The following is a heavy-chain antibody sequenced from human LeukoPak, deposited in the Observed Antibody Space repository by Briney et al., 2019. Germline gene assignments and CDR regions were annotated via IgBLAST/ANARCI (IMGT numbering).Heavy chain of an antibody. Sequence: ASVKVPCRASGYTFTSYYMHWVRQAPGQGLEWMGIINPSGGSTSYAQKFQGRVTMTRDMSTSTVYMELSSLRSEDTAVYYCARELETTGFDYWGQGTLVTVSS. CDR3: ARELETTGFDY. V-gene: IGHV1-46*01. J-gene: IGHJ4*02. CDR2: INPSGGST. CDR1: GYTFTSYY. D-gene: IGHD4-17*01.